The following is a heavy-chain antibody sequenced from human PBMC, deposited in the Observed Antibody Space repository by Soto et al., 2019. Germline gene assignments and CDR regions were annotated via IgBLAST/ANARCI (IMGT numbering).Heavy chain of an antibody. CDR2: IDPNSGGT. Sequence: ASVKVSCKASGYTFTGYYMHWVRQAPGQGLEWMGWIDPNSGGTNYAQKFQGRVTMTRDTSISTAYMELSRLRSDDTAVYYCARANYYYDSSGYSYYFDYWGQGTLVTVSS. D-gene: IGHD3-22*01. J-gene: IGHJ4*02. V-gene: IGHV1-2*02. CDR1: GYTFTGYY. CDR3: ARANYYYDSSGYSYYFDY.